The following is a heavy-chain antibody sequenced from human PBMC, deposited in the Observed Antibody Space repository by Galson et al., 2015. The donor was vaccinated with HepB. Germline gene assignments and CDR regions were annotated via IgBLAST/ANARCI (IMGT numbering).Heavy chain of an antibody. J-gene: IGHJ4*02. V-gene: IGHV4-61*01. CDR1: GDSVSGGSHF. CDR2: VHSSGST. CDR3: AREGGY. Sequence: ETLSLTCKVSGDSVSGGSHFWTWIRQPPGKRLEWMGYVHSSGSTDYNPSLKSRVTMSLDMSNNQFSLRLTSVTAADTTVYFCAREGGYWGRGILVTVSS. D-gene: IGHD3-16*01.